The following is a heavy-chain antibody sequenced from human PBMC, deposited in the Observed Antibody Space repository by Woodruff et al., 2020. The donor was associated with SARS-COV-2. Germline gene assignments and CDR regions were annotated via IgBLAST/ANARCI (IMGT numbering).Heavy chain of an antibody. J-gene: IGHJ4*02. D-gene: IGHD7-27*01. Sequence: IIYPGDSDTRYSPSFQGQVTISADKSISTAYLQWSSLKASDTAMYYCATNWGLGWSPTRWGQGTLVTVSS. CDR3: ATNWGLGWSPTR. CDR2: IYPGDSDT. V-gene: IGHV5-51*01.